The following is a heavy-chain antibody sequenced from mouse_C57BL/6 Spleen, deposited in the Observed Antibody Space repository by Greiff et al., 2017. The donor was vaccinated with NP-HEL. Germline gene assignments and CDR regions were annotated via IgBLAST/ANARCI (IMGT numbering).Heavy chain of an antibody. V-gene: IGHV1-15*01. D-gene: IGHD2-4*01. CDR3: TRRGLRRDYYAMDY. J-gene: IGHJ4*01. CDR1: GYTFTDYE. Sequence: QVQLQQSGAELVRPGASVTLSCKASGYTFTDYEMHWVKQTPVHGLEWIGAIDPETGGTAYNQKFKGKAILTADKSSSTAYMELRSLTSEDCAVYYCTRRGLRRDYYAMDYWGQGTSVTVSS. CDR2: IDPETGGT.